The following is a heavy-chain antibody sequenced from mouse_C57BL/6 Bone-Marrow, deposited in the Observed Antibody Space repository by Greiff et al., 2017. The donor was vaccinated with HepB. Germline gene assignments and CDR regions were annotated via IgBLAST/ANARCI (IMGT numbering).Heavy chain of an antibody. V-gene: IGHV2-2*01. D-gene: IGHD1-1*01. CDR2: IWSGGST. CDR1: GFSLTSYG. CDR3: ARRGVVAKDYYAMDY. J-gene: IGHJ4*01. Sequence: VMLVESGPGLVQPSQSLSITCTVSGFSLTSYGVHWVRQSPGKGLEWLGVIWSGGSTDYNAAFISRLSISKDNSKSQVFFKMNSLQADDTAIYYCARRGVVAKDYYAMDYWGQGTSVTVSS.